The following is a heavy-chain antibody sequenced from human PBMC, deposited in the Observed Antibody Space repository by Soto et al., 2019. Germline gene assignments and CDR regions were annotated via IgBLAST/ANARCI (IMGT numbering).Heavy chain of an antibody. CDR2: INPSGGST. J-gene: IGHJ4*02. Sequence: GASVKVSCKASGYTFTSYYMHWVRQAPGQGLEWMGIINPSGGSTSYAQKFQGRVTMTRDTSTSTVYMELSSLRSEDTAVYYCARGYDFWSGYWSREFDYWGQGTLVTVSS. V-gene: IGHV1-46*01. D-gene: IGHD3-3*01. CDR1: GYTFTSYY. CDR3: ARGYDFWSGYWSREFDY.